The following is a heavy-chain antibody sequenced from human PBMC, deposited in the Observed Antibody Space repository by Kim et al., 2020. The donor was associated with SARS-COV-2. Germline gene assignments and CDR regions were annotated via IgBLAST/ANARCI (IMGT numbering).Heavy chain of an antibody. CDR2: ISYDGSNK. J-gene: IGHJ3*02. V-gene: IGHV3-30*18. Sequence: GGSLRLSCAASGFTFSSYGMHWVRQAPGKGLEWVAVISYDGSNKYYADSVKGRFTISRDNSKNTLYLQMNSLRAEDTAVYYCAKDFDWTLPGIAVAGTSVNAFDIWGQGTMVTVSS. CDR1: GFTFSSYG. CDR3: AKDFDWTLPGIAVAGTSVNAFDI. D-gene: IGHD6-19*01.